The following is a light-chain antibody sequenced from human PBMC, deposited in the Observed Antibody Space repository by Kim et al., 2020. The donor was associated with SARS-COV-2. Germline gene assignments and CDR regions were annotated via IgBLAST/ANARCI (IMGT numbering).Light chain of an antibody. CDR1: TGAVTSGHY. J-gene: IGLJ2*01. CDR3: LISYSTTLV. V-gene: IGLV7-46*01. CDR2: DTT. Sequence: QAVVTQEPSLTVSPGGTVTLTCDSSTGAVTSGHYPYWFQQKPGQAPRTLIYDTTTKHSWTPARFSGSLLGGNAALTLSGAQPEDEAEYYCLISYSTTLVFDGGTQLTVL.